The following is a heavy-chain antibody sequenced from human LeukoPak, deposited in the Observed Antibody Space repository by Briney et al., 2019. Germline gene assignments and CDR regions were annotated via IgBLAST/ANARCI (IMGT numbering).Heavy chain of an antibody. V-gene: IGHV5-10-1*01. D-gene: IGHD6-19*01. J-gene: IGHJ4*02. CDR1: GSIFTSYW. Sequence: PGASLLISCEGSGSIFTSYWISWVRQLPGKGQEWMGRIDPSDSYTNYSPSFQGHVTISADKSISTAYLQWSSLKASDTAMYYCARQTVAGTDYWGQGTLVTVSS. CDR3: ARQTVAGTDY. CDR2: IDPSDSYT.